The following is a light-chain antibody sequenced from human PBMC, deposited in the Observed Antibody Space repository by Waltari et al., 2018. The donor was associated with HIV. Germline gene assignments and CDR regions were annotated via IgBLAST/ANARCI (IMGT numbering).Light chain of an antibody. V-gene: IGLV2-8*01. CDR1: NSDIGGYNY. J-gene: IGLJ2*01. CDR3: SSYADRNGFYVV. CDR2: EVT. Sequence: TGTNSDIGGYNYVSWYQQHPGKATKLVISEVTKRPSGVPDRFSGSKSGTTASLTVSGLQAEDEADYYCSSYADRNGFYVVFGGGTRLTVL.